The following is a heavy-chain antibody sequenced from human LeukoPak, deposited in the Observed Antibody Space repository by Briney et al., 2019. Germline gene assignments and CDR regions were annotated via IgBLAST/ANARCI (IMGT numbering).Heavy chain of an antibody. CDR1: GFTFSNAW. CDR2: IKSKTDGGTT. Sequence: GGSLRLSCAASGFTFSNAWRSWVRQAPGKGLEWVGRIKSKTDGGTTDYAAPVKGRFTISRDDSKNTLYLQMNSLKTEDTAVYYCTTEGYYGSGSYSDYWGQGTLVTVSS. V-gene: IGHV3-15*01. CDR3: TTEGYYGSGSYSDY. D-gene: IGHD3-10*01. J-gene: IGHJ4*02.